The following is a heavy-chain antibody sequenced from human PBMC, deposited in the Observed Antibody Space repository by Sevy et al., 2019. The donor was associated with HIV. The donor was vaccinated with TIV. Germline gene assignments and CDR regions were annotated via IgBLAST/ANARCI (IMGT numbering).Heavy chain of an antibody. CDR2: IYSGGST. D-gene: IGHD4-17*01. J-gene: IGHJ3*01. V-gene: IGHV3-53*01. CDR3: ARDFGFYGDYGDVFDV. Sequence: GGSLRLSCAASGFTGSSNYMSWVRQAPGKGLEWVSVIYSGGSTYYADSVKGRFTISRDNSKNTLYLQMNSLIAEDTAVYYWARDFGFYGDYGDVFDVCGQGTMVTFS. CDR1: GFTGSSNY.